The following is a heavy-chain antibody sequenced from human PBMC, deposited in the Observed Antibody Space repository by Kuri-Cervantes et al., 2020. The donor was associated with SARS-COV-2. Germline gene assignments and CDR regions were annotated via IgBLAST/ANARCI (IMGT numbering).Heavy chain of an antibody. D-gene: IGHD5-18*01. CDR2: ISYGGTNK. J-gene: IGHJ4*02. CDR1: GFTFSSYG. V-gene: IGHV3-30*18. Sequence: GESLKISCAASGFTFSSYGMHWVRQAPGKGLGWVAVISYGGTNKYYTDSVKGRFTVSRDNSKNKLYLQMNSLRTEDTAVYYCAKDFVGNTYSFYYFDYWGQGTPVTVSS. CDR3: AKDFVGNTYSFYYFDY.